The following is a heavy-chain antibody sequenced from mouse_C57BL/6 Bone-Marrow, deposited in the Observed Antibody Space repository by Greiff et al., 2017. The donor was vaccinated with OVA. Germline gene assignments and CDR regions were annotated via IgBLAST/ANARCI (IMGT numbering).Heavy chain of an antibody. CDR3: ARWDGYPLGYY. J-gene: IGHJ2*01. Sequence: LVESGPELVKPGASLNISCKASGYSFTGYYMNWVKQSPEKSLEWIGEINPSTGGTTYNQKFKAKATLTVDKSSSTAYMQLKSLTSEDSAVYYCARWDGYPLGYYWGQGTTLTVSA. D-gene: IGHD2-3*01. CDR2: INPSTGGT. CDR1: GYSFTGYY. V-gene: IGHV1-42*01.